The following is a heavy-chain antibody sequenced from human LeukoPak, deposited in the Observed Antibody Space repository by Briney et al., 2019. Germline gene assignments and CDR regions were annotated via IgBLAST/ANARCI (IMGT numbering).Heavy chain of an antibody. J-gene: IGHJ4*02. D-gene: IGHD3-10*01. CDR2: ISGSGGST. CDR1: GGSISSSSYY. V-gene: IGHV3-23*01. CDR3: AKEAPYSKRFGELDDGGPFDY. Sequence: ETLSLTCTVSGGSISSSSYYWGWIRQPPGKGLEWVSAISGSGGSTYYADSVKGRFTISRDNSKNTLYLQMNSLRAEDTAVYYCAKEAPYSKRFGELDDGGPFDYWGQGTLVTVSS.